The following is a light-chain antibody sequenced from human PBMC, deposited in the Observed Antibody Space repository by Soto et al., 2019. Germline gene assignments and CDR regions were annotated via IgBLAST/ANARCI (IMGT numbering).Light chain of an antibody. J-gene: IGKJ4*01. V-gene: IGKV1-9*01. CDR2: AAS. Sequence: IQLTQSPSSLSASVGDRVTITCRPSQGIGSYLAWYQQKPGEAPKLLIFAASTLQRGVPSRFSGSGSGTDFTLTISSLQAEDFATYYCQQLSTYPSTFGGGTKVDIK. CDR1: QGIGSY. CDR3: QQLSTYPST.